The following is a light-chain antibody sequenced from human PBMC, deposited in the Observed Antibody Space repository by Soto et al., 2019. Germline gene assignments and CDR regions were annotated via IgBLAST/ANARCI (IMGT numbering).Light chain of an antibody. Sequence: DIQMTQSPSSLSASVRDRVTIACQASHDISDYLNWYQQKPGKATKLLIYDASNLETGVPSRFSGSGSGTDFTFTISSLQPEEIATYYCQQYDNLPLTVGGGTKVDIK. V-gene: IGKV1-33*01. CDR3: QQYDNLPLT. CDR1: HDISDY. CDR2: DAS. J-gene: IGKJ4*01.